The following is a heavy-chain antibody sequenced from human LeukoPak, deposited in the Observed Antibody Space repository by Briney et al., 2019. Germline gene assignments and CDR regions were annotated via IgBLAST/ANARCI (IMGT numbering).Heavy chain of an antibody. CDR1: GGSISSYY. Sequence: SETLSLTCTVSGGSISSYYWSWIRQPPGKGLEWIGYIYYSGDTYYNRSLKSRLTMSVDTSKNQFSLKVPSVTAADTAVYYCARGVGYCSGGKCYFDQWGQGTLVTVSS. V-gene: IGHV4-59*12. D-gene: IGHD2-15*01. CDR3: ARGVGYCSGGKCYFDQ. J-gene: IGHJ4*02. CDR2: IYYSGDT.